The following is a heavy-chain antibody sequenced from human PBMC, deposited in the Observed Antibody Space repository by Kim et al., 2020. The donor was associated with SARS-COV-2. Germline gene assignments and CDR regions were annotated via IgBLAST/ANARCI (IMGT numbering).Heavy chain of an antibody. CDR3: AIAVAGIGGY. V-gene: IGHV3-23*01. CDR2: ST. D-gene: IGHD6-19*01. J-gene: IGHJ4*02. Sequence: STYYADSVKGRFTISRDNSKNTLYLQMNSLRAEDTAVYYCAIAVAGIGGYWGQGTLVTVSS.